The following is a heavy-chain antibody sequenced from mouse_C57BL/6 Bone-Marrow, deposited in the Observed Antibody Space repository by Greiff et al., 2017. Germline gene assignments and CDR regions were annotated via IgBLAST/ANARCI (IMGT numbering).Heavy chain of an antibody. J-gene: IGHJ2*01. CDR1: GFTFSSYA. CDR3: ARDGPIYYDYFDY. V-gene: IGHV5-4*01. Sequence: VKLVESGGGLVKPGGSLKLSCAASGFTFSSYAMSWVRQTPEKRLEWVATISDGGSYTYYPDNVKGRFTISRDNAKNNLYLQMSHLKSEDTAMYYCARDGPIYYDYFDYWGQGTTLTVSS. CDR2: ISDGGSYT. D-gene: IGHD2-4*01.